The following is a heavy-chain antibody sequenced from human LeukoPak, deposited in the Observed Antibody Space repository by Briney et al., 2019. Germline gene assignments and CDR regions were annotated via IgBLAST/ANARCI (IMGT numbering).Heavy chain of an antibody. J-gene: IGHJ6*03. CDR1: GFTFSNAW. CDR3: AKVENYYYYMDV. V-gene: IGHV3-23*01. Sequence: AGGSLRLSCAASGFTFSNAWMSWVRQAPGKGLEWVSAISGSGGSTYYADSVKGRFTISRDNSKNTLYLQMNNLRAEDTAVYYCAKVENYYYYMDVWGKGTTVTVSS. CDR2: ISGSGGST.